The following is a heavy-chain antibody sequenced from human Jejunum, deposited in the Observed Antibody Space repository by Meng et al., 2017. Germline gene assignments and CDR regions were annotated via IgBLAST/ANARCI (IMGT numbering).Heavy chain of an antibody. V-gene: IGHV4-34*01. CDR1: GGSISDYY. CDR2: INDRGST. CDR3: ARGSEYSNYGADF. J-gene: IGHJ4*02. Sequence: QVKLQQWGAGLLKPSETLSLTCAVYGGSISDYYWTWIRQPPGKGLEWIGEINDRGSTNYNPSLKSRVTISVDTSKSQFYLRVSSVTAADTAVYYCARGSEYSNYGADFWGQGTLVTVSS. D-gene: IGHD4-11*01.